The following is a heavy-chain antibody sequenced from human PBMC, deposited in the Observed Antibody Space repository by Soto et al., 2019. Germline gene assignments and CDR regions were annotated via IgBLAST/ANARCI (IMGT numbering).Heavy chain of an antibody. Sequence: AGGSLRLSCAASGFTFSSYEMNWVRQAPGKGLEWVSYISSSGSTIYYADSVKGRFTISRDNAKNSLYLQMNSLRAEDTAVYYCARNKFVTPLWLDPWGQGTLVTVYS. J-gene: IGHJ5*02. D-gene: IGHD4-4*01. V-gene: IGHV3-48*03. CDR2: ISSSGSTI. CDR1: GFTFSSYE. CDR3: ARNKFVTPLWLDP.